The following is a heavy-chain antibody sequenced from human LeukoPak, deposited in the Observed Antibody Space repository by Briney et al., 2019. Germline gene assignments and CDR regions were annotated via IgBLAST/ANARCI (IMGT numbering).Heavy chain of an antibody. CDR1: GGSISSYY. CDR2: ICYSGST. J-gene: IGHJ4*02. V-gene: IGHV4-59*01. CDR3: ASQGRGGGLDY. D-gene: IGHD3-10*01. Sequence: SETLSLTCTVSGGSISSYYWSWIRQPPGKGLEWIGYICYSGSTNYNPSLKSRVTISVDTSKNQFSLKLSSVTAADTAVYYCASQGRGGGLDYWGQGTLVTVSS.